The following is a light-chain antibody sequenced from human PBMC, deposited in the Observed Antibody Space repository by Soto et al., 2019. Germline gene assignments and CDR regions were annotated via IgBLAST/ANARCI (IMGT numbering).Light chain of an antibody. CDR3: QQFGTSPMFT. V-gene: IGKV3-20*01. CDR1: QSVSGSY. Sequence: EIVLTQSPGTLSLSPGERATLSCRASQSVSGSYLAWYQQRPGQAPRLLIFGASSRATGVPDRFSGSGSGTDFTLTISRLEPEDFAVYYCQQFGTSPMFTFGQGTKLEI. J-gene: IGKJ2*01. CDR2: GAS.